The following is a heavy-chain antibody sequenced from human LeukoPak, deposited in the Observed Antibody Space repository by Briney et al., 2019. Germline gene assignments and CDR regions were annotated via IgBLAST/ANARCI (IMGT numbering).Heavy chain of an antibody. CDR2: INPNSGGT. D-gene: IGHD3-22*01. CDR1: AYTLSGYY. CDR3: ARGYYYDSSGYYYYMDV. J-gene: IGHJ6*03. Sequence: ASVKVSCKASAYTLSGYYLHWVRQAPGQGLEWMGWINPNSGGTNYAQKFQGRVTMTRNTSITTAYMELSRLRSDDTAVYYCARGYYYDSSGYYYYMDVWGKGTTVTVSS. V-gene: IGHV1-2*02.